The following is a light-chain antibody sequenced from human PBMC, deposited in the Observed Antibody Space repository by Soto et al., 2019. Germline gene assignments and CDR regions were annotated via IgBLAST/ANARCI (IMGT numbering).Light chain of an antibody. CDR3: ASHADNSAYV. CDR1: SSAIGGYKD. Sequence: LTXPASVSESPGQAISISCAGTSSAIGGYKDGSSYKRSPDKAPKLMIYEVSNLPSGVSNRFSGSKSGNTASLTISGLQAEDEADYYCASHADNSAYVFGTGTKVTVL. J-gene: IGLJ1*01. CDR2: EVS. V-gene: IGLV2-14*01.